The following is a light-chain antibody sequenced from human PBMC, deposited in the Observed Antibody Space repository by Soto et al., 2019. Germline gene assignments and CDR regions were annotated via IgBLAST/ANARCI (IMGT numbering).Light chain of an antibody. CDR2: GAS. Sequence: EVVLTQSPGTLSLSPGERATLSCRASQGVTTAYLAWYQHKPGQAPRLLIYGASNRATGIPDRFRGRGSGTDVTLTISRLEPEDFAVYSCQQYGASPLFTFGPGTKVDLK. CDR1: QGVTTAY. CDR3: QQYGASPLFT. J-gene: IGKJ3*01. V-gene: IGKV3-20*01.